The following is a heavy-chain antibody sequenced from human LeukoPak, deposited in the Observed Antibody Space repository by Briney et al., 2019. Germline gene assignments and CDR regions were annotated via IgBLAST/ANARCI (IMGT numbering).Heavy chain of an antibody. CDR2: IKQDGSEK. V-gene: IGHV3-7*01. D-gene: IGHD3-10*01. Sequence: PGGSLRLSCAASGFTFSSYWMSWVRQAPGKGLEWVANIKQDGSEKYYVDSVKGRFTIFRDNAKNSLYLQMNSLRAEDTAVYYCARDHYYGSGSYGYWGQGTLVTVSS. J-gene: IGHJ4*02. CDR1: GFTFSSYW. CDR3: ARDHYYGSGSYGY.